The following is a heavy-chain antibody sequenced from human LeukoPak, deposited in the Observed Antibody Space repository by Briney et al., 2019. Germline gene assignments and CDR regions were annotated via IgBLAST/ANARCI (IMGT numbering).Heavy chain of an antibody. Sequence: PGESLKISCKGSTYSFTTYWIGWVRQMPGKGLEWMGIIYPGDSDPRYSPSFQGQVTISADKSISTAHLQWSSLKASDSAMYYCVRHGLGSSWFGFDYWGQGTLVTVSS. CDR2: IYPGDSDP. CDR3: VRHGLGSSWFGFDY. D-gene: IGHD6-13*01. J-gene: IGHJ4*02. CDR1: TYSFTTYW. V-gene: IGHV5-51*01.